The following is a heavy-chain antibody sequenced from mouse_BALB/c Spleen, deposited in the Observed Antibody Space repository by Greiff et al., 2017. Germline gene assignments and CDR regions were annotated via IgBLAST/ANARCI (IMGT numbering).Heavy chain of an antibody. CDR2: ISSGGST. CDR3: ARGSGYEGFAY. Sequence: DVKVVESGGGLVKPGGSLKLSCAASGFTFSSYAMSWVRQTPEKGLEWVASISSGGSTYYPVSVMGRFTISRDNARNILYLQMSSLRSEDTAMYYCARGSGYEGFAYWGQGTLVTVSA. CDR1: GFTFSSYA. D-gene: IGHD3-2*02. V-gene: IGHV5-6-5*01. J-gene: IGHJ3*01.